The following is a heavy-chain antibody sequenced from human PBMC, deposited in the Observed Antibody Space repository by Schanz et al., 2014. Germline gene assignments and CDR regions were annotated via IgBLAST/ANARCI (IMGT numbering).Heavy chain of an antibody. Sequence: QVQLQESGPGLVKPSQTLSLTCNVSGDSMSSGGYYWNWIRQHPGKGLEWIGYIYDSGNTYYNPSLKSRVTMSIDTSENQFSLNLRSVTGADTAVYYCARGRTFDYWGQGTLVTVSS. CDR1: GDSMSSGGYY. J-gene: IGHJ4*02. CDR2: IYDSGNT. V-gene: IGHV4-31*03. CDR3: ARGRTFDY.